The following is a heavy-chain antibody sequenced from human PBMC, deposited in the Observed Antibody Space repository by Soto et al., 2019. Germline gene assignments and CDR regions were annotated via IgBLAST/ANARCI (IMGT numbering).Heavy chain of an antibody. CDR1: GFTFSSYG. CDR3: AKDQGSGSYYSNWFDP. Sequence: GGSLRLSCAASGFTFSSYGMHWVRQAPGKGLEWVAVISYDGSNKYYADSVKGRFTISRDNSKNTLYLQMNSLRAEDTAVYYCAKDQGSGSYYSNWFDPWGQGTLVTVSS. D-gene: IGHD3-10*01. V-gene: IGHV3-30*18. J-gene: IGHJ5*02. CDR2: ISYDGSNK.